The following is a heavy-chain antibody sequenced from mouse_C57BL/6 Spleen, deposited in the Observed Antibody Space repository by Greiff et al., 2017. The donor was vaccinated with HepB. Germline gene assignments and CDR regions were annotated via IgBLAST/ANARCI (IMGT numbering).Heavy chain of an antibody. J-gene: IGHJ2*01. CDR3: ASIYYDYDRDYFDY. V-gene: IGHV1-74*01. Sequence: QVQLQQPGAELVKPGASVKVSCKASGYTFTSYWMHWVKQRPGQGLEWIGRIDPSDSDTNYNQKFKGKATLTVDKSSSTAYMQLSSLTSEDSAVYYCASIYYDYDRDYFDYWGQGTTLTVSS. D-gene: IGHD2-4*01. CDR1: GYTFTSYW. CDR2: IDPSDSDT.